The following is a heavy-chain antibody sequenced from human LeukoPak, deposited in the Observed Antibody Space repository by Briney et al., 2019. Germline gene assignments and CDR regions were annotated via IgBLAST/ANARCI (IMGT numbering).Heavy chain of an antibody. CDR3: ARGTSVVRWDFDY. V-gene: IGHV4-59*01. CDR1: GGSISSYY. CDR2: IYYSGST. Sequence: PSETLSLTCTVSGGSISSYYWSWIRQPPGKGLEWIGDIYYSGSTNYNPSLKNRVTISVDTSKNQFSLKLSSVTAEDTAVYYCARGTSVVRWDFDYWGQGTLVTVSS. J-gene: IGHJ4*02. D-gene: IGHD1-1*01.